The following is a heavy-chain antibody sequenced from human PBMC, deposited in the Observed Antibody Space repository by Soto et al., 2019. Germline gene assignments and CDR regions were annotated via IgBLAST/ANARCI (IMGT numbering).Heavy chain of an antibody. V-gene: IGHV1-8*01. J-gene: IGHJ6*02. CDR2: MNPNSGNT. Sequence: ASVKVSCKASGYTFTSYDINWVRQATGQGLEWMGWMNPNSGNTGYAQKFQGRVTMTRNTSISTAYVELSSLRSEDTAVYYCARDRGVSYYYYYGMDVWGQGTTVTVSS. CDR1: GYTFTSYD. D-gene: IGHD3-10*01. CDR3: ARDRGVSYYYYYGMDV.